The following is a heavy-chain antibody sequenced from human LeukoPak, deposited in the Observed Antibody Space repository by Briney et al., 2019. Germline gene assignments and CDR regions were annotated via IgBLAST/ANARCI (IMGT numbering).Heavy chain of an antibody. Sequence: GSLRLSCAASGFTFSSYGMHWVRQAPGKGLEWVAVIWYDGSNKYYADSVKGRFTISRDNSKNTLYLQMNSLRAEDTAVYYCAREDSSGTGDDAFDIWGQGTMVTVSS. CDR1: GFTFSSYG. V-gene: IGHV3-33*01. CDR2: IWYDGSNK. CDR3: AREDSSGTGDDAFDI. D-gene: IGHD3-22*01. J-gene: IGHJ3*02.